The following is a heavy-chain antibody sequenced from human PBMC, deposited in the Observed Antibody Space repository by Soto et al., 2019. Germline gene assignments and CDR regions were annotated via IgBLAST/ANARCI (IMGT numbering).Heavy chain of an antibody. Sequence: PETLSLTCTVSGGSISSYYWSWIRQPPGKGLEWIGDINYSGSTNYNPSLKSRVTISVDTSKNQFSLKLSSVTDADTAVYYFEGDYYYYYGMDVCGQXTTVTVS. CDR3: EGDYYYYYGMDV. CDR1: GGSISSYY. J-gene: IGHJ6*02. CDR2: INYSGST. V-gene: IGHV4-59*12.